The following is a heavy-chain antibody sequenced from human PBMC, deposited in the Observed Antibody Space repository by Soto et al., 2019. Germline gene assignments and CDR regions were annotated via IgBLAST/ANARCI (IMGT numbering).Heavy chain of an antibody. V-gene: IGHV3-49*03. CDR3: TRAGRYCSSTSCYVADY. CDR2: IRSKAYGGKT. D-gene: IGHD2-2*01. Sequence: GGSLRLSCTASGFTFGDYAMSWFRQAPGKGLEWVGFIRSKAYGGKTEYAASVKGRFTISRDDSKSISYLQMNSLKTEDTAVYYCTRAGRYCSSTSCYVADYWGQGTLVTVSS. CDR1: GFTFGDYA. J-gene: IGHJ4*02.